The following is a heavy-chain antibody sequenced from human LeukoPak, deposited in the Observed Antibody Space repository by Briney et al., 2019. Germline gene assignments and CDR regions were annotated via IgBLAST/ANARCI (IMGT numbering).Heavy chain of an antibody. Sequence: GGSLRLSCAASGFTFRTYAMNWIRQAPGEGLQWVSAISGSADGTYYSDSVKGRFTISRDNSNNTLYLQMHSLRVEDTAIYYCARDPSSLSMDVWGKGTTGTVSS. J-gene: IGHJ6*04. CDR2: ISGSADGT. CDR1: GFTFRTYA. CDR3: ARDPSSLSMDV. V-gene: IGHV3-23*01.